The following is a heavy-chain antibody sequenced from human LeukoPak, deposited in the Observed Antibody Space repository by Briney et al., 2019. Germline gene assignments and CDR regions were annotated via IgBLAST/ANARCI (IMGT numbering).Heavy chain of an antibody. CDR1: GFTFSSYW. J-gene: IGHJ4*02. V-gene: IGHV3-7*02. CDR2: IKQDGSEK. Sequence: PGGSLRLSCAASGFTFSSYWMSWVRQAPGKGLEWVANIKQDGSEKYYVDSVKGRFTISRDNAKNSLYLQMNSLRVEDTAVYYCAKYLESLRYFDPYYFDYWGQGTLVTVSS. D-gene: IGHD3-9*01. CDR3: AKYLESLRYFDPYYFDY.